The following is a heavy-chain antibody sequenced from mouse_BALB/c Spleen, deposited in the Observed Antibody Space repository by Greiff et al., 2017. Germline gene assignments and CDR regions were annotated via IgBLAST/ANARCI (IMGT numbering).Heavy chain of an antibody. Sequence: EVKVVESGGGLVQPGGSRKLSCAASGFTFSSFGMHWVRQAPEKGLEWVAYISSGSSTIYYADTVKGRFTISRDNPKNTLFLQMTSLRSEDTAMYYCARQLGLRGYAMDYWGQGTSVTVSS. CDR2: ISSGSSTI. D-gene: IGHD3-1*01. V-gene: IGHV5-17*02. J-gene: IGHJ4*01. CDR3: ARQLGLRGYAMDY. CDR1: GFTFSSFG.